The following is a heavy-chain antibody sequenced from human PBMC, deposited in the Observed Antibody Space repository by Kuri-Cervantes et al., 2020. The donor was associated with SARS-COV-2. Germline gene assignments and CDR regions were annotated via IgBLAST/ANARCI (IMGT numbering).Heavy chain of an antibody. CDR2: INHSGST. CDR1: SDSIGTYY. Sequence: GSLRLSCTHPSDSIGTYYWNWIRQPPGKGLEWIGEINHSGSTNYNPSLKSRVTISVDTSKNQFSLKLSSVTAADTAVYYCARGRSVFDPWGQGTLVTVSS. J-gene: IGHJ5*02. V-gene: IGHV4-34*01. CDR3: ARGRSVFDP.